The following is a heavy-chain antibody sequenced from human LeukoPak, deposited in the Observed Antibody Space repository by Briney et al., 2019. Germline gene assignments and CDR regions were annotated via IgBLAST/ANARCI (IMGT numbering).Heavy chain of an antibody. Sequence: ASVKVSCKASGYTFTGYYMHWVRQAPGQGLEWMGWINPNTGDTHYAQKFQGRVTLTRDTSITTVYMELSRLTSDDTAIFYCAVAPGDYWGQGTLVTVSS. CDR1: GYTFTGYY. D-gene: IGHD2-21*01. J-gene: IGHJ4*02. CDR2: INPNTGDT. CDR3: AVAPGDY. V-gene: IGHV1-2*02.